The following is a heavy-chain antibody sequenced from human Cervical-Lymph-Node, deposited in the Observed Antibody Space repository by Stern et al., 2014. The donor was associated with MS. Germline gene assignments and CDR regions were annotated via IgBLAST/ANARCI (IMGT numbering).Heavy chain of an antibody. CDR3: ARDARRLPRYLDV. J-gene: IGHJ6*03. Sequence: VQLVESGPEVRKPGASVKGSCKASGYTFSTYSISWVRQAPGQGLEWMGWSRVYMNKTEYAVKFQGRVTLTTEAATSTAYMELRSLRSDDTAVYFCARDARRLPRYLDVWGEGTTLTVS. D-gene: IGHD3-16*01. CDR1: GYTFSTYS. V-gene: IGHV1-18*01. CDR2: SRVYMNKT.